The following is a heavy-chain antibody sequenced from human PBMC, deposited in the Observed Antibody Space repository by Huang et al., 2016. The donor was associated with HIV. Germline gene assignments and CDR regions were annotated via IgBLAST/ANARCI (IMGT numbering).Heavy chain of an antibody. Sequence: QVQLQESGPGLVKPSETLSLTCTVSGGSISTHYWSWLRQPPGKGLEWIGRIDYSGSTNYSPSLKSRVTILLDTSKNQVSLRVNSVTAADTAMYYCARDHHDFWRGYRRMYFFDHWGQGTLVTVSS. CDR3: ARDHHDFWRGYRRMYFFDH. J-gene: IGHJ4*02. V-gene: IGHV4-59*11. CDR1: GGSISTHY. D-gene: IGHD3-3*01. CDR2: IDYSGST.